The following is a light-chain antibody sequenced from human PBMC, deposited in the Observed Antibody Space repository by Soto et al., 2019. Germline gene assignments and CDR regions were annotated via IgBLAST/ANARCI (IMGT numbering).Light chain of an antibody. J-gene: IGKJ2*01. CDR3: QQYNSFSYT. Sequence: DIQMTQSPSTLSASVGDRVTITCRTSQSISSWLAWYQQKPGKAPKPLIYKASSLESGVPSRVSGSGSGTEFTLTISSLQPDDFATYYRQQYNSFSYTFGHGTKVEIK. CDR2: KAS. V-gene: IGKV1-5*03. CDR1: QSISSW.